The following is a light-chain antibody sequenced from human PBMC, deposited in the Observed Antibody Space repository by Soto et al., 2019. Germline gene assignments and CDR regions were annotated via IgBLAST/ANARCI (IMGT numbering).Light chain of an antibody. Sequence: QSVLTQPPSVSGSPGQSITISCTGTSSDVGGYNYVSWYQQHPGKAPKLMIYEVSNRPSGVSNRFSGSKSGNTASLTISGLQAEDEADYYCSSYTSSSTYGFGTGTKVTV. CDR2: EVS. CDR3: SSYTSSSTYG. J-gene: IGLJ1*01. CDR1: SSDVGGYNY. V-gene: IGLV2-14*01.